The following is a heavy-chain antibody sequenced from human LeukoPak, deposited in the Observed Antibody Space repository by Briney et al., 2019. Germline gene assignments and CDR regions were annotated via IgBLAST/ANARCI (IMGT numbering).Heavy chain of an antibody. V-gene: IGHV4-34*01. CDR1: GGSISSYY. Sequence: SETLSLTCTVSGGSISSYYWSWIRQPPGKGLEWIGEINHSGSTNYNPSLKSRVTISVDTSKNQFSLKLSSVTAADTAVYYCARARGYYYYYYMDVWGKGTTVTVSS. J-gene: IGHJ6*03. D-gene: IGHD3-10*01. CDR2: INHSGST. CDR3: ARARGYYYYYYMDV.